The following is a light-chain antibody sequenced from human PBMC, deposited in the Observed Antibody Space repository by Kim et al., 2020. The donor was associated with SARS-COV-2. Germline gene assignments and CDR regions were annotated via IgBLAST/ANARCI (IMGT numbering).Light chain of an antibody. CDR2: ATS. V-gene: IGKV3-20*01. CDR1: QSVASGY. CDR3: QQYGTSPLT. J-gene: IGKJ4*01. Sequence: EIVLTQSPGTPSLSPGERVILSCRASQSVASGYVAWYQQKGGQAPRLLIFATSSRATGIPDRFSGSGSGTAFTLTINTLEPEDFAVYFCQQYGTSPLTFGGGTKLEI.